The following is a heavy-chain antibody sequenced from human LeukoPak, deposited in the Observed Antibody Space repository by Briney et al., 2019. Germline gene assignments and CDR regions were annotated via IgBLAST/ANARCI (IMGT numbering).Heavy chain of an antibody. J-gene: IGHJ4*02. CDR3: ARDQIGYGLDY. D-gene: IGHD5-18*01. V-gene: IGHV4-59*11. CDR2: IYDSWNT. Sequence: PSETLSLTRIVSSGSINNHYWSWIRQPPGKGLEWIGYIYDSWNTNYNPSLKSRVTISIDTSKNQFSLNLTSVTAADTAVYYCARDQIGYGLDYWGQGTLVTVSS. CDR1: SGSINNHY.